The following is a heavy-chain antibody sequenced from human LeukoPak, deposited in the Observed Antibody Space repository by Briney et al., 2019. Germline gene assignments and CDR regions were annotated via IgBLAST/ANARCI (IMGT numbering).Heavy chain of an antibody. V-gene: IGHV1-69*13. Sequence: SVKVSCKASGYTFTSYGISWVRQAPGQGLEWMGGIIPIFGTANYAQKFQGRVTITADESTSTAYVELSSLRSEDTAVYYCARGDSSGLDYWGQGTLVTVSS. J-gene: IGHJ4*02. D-gene: IGHD6-19*01. CDR3: ARGDSSGLDY. CDR1: GYTFTSYG. CDR2: IIPIFGTA.